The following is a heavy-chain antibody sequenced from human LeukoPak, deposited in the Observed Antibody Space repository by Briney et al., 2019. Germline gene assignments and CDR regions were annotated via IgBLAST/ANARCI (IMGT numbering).Heavy chain of an antibody. CDR3: ATTSGYGVPDFDY. J-gene: IGHJ4*02. V-gene: IGHV5-51*01. Sequence: NLGGPLQISCQGFGSPFATYWSGWARRLPGKGLGWMGIFYPGDSDTRYSPSFQGQVTISADTSISTAYLQWRSLKASEPAMYFCATTSGYGVPDFDYCGEGDLVTVSS. CDR2: FYPGDSDT. D-gene: IGHD5-12*01. CDR1: GSPFATYW.